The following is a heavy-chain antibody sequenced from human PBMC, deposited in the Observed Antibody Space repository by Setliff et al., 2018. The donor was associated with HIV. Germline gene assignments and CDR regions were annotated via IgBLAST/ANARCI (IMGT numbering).Heavy chain of an antibody. J-gene: IGHJ4*02. CDR2: IKSKSDGGAV. V-gene: IGHV3-15*06. Sequence: ETLSLSCAASGFTFRNAWMSWVRQAPGKGLEWVGRIKSKSDGGAVHYAAPVKGRFTISRDDSQDTLYLETNSLTNEDTAMYYCTTYSSVYYHSDCWGQGTLVTVSS. CDR1: GFTFRNAW. D-gene: IGHD3-22*01. CDR3: TTYSSVYYHSDC.